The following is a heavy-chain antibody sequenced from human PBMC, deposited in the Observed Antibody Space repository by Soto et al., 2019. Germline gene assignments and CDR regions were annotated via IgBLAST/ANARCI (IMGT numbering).Heavy chain of an antibody. Sequence: GPSVKVSCKASGYTFTTFDINWVRQATGQGLEWMGWMNPNSGNTGYAQKFQGRVTMTRNSSLSTAYMELSSLRSEDTAVYYCARGRISSRGTDSWGQGTLVTVSS. CDR1: GYTFTTFD. D-gene: IGHD6-6*01. CDR2: MNPNSGNT. CDR3: ARGRISSRGTDS. J-gene: IGHJ4*02. V-gene: IGHV1-8*01.